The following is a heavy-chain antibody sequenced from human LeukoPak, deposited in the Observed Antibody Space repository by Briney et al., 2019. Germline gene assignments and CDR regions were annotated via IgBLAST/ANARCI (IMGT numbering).Heavy chain of an antibody. J-gene: IGHJ4*02. D-gene: IGHD6-19*01. Sequence: PSETLSLTCTVSGGSISSSSYYWGWIRQPPGKGLEWIGSIYYSGSTYYNPSLKSRVTISVDTSKNQFSLKLSSVTAADTAVYYCARRGMYSSGSSYYFDYWGQGTLVTVSS. CDR2: IYYSGST. CDR1: GGSISSSSYY. V-gene: IGHV4-39*01. CDR3: ARRGMYSSGSSYYFDY.